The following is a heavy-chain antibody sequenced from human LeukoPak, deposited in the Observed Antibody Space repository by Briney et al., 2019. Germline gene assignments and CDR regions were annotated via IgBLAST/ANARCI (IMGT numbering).Heavy chain of an antibody. CDR3: AGGYSSSSQYVY. V-gene: IGHV4-59*11. CDR2: IYYSGST. Sequence: SETLSLTCTVSGGSISSHYWSWIRQPPGKGLEWIGYIYYSGSTNYNPSLKSRVTISVDTSKNQFSLKLSSVTAADTAMYYCAGGYSSSSQYVYWGQGTLVTVSS. J-gene: IGHJ4*02. CDR1: GGSISSHY. D-gene: IGHD6-6*01.